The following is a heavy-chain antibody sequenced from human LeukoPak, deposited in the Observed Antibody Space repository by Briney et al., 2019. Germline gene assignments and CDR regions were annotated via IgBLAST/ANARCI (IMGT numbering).Heavy chain of an antibody. CDR2: ISGSGGST. CDR3: AKDCRRYYHDSSGCFDY. V-gene: IGHV3-23*01. CDR1: GFTFSSYA. J-gene: IGHJ4*02. D-gene: IGHD3-22*01. Sequence: GGSLRLSCAASGFTFSSYAMSWVRQAPGKGLEWVSAISGSGGSTYYADSVKGRFTISRDNSKNTLYLQMNSLRAEDTAVYYCAKDCRRYYHDSSGCFDYWGQGTLVTVSS.